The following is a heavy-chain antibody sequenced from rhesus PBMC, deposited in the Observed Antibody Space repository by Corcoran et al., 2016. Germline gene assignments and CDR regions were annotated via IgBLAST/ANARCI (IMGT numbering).Heavy chain of an antibody. V-gene: IGHV4-165*02. Sequence: QLQLQESGPGLVKPSETLSLTCAVSGGSISSSYWNWIRQPPGKGLGGIGFLGGSSGSTYSNPSPKSRVTISTDTSKNQFSLKLSSVTAADTAVYYCYGGSSSIDYWGQGVLVTVSS. J-gene: IGHJ4*01. CDR1: GGSISSSY. CDR2: LGGSSGST. CDR3: YGGSSSIDY. D-gene: IGHD4-29*01.